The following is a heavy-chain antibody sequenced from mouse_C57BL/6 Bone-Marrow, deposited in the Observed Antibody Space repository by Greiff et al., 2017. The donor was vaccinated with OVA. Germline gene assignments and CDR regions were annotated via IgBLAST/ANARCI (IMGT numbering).Heavy chain of an antibody. J-gene: IGHJ4*01. V-gene: IGHV5-4*01. CDR2: ISDGGSYT. Sequence: EVQLVESGGGLVKPGGSLKLSCAASGFTFSSYAMSWVRQTPEKRLEWVATISDGGSYTYYPDNVKGRFTISRDNAKNNLYLQMSHLKSEDTAMYYCARELRRSYYYAMDYWGQGTSVTVSS. CDR3: ARELRRSYYYAMDY. CDR1: GFTFSSYA.